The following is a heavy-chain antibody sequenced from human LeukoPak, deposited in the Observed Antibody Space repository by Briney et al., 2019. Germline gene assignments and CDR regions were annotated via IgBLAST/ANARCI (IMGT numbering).Heavy chain of an antibody. J-gene: IGHJ4*02. Sequence: GGSLRLSCAASGFTFGSYGMHWVRQAPGKGLEWVAVISYDRSNKYYADSVKGRFTISRDKSKNTLYLQMNSLRVEDTAVYYCAKDGLRYYYDSSGFYLGDCWGQGTLVTDSS. V-gene: IGHV3-30*18. D-gene: IGHD3-22*01. CDR1: GFTFGSYG. CDR3: AKDGLRYYYDSSGFYLGDC. CDR2: ISYDRSNK.